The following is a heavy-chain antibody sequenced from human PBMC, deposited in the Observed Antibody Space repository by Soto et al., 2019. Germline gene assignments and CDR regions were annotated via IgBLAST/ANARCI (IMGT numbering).Heavy chain of an antibody. CDR3: ARDETYTSGWYFEY. CDR1: GYMFNSYG. Sequence: QVQLVQSGTEMKKAGASVKVSCKTSGYMFNSYGMSWMRQAPGQGLEWLGWISGYNDKTEYAQNFQGRVTLTTETATATVYMELRGLKADDTAVYYCARDETYTSGWYFEYWGQGTLVTVPS. J-gene: IGHJ4*02. D-gene: IGHD6-19*01. V-gene: IGHV1-18*01. CDR2: ISGYNDKT.